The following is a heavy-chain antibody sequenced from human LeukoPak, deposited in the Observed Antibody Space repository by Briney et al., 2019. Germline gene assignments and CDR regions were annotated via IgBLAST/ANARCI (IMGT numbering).Heavy chain of an antibody. Sequence: SETMSPTCTVSGGSLSSSSYYWGWIRQPPGKGLEWIGSIYYSGSTYYNPSLKSRVTISVDTSKTQFSMTLSSLTAADTADYACESRASNVLWGVIIGGWFDSWGQGTLVTVSS. D-gene: IGHD3-10*01. J-gene: IGHJ5*01. CDR1: GGSLSSSSYY. CDR2: IYYSGST. CDR3: ESRASNVLWGVIIGGWFDS. V-gene: IGHV4-39*01.